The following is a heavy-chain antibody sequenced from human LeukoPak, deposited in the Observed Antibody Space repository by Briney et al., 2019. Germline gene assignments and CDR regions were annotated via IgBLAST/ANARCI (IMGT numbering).Heavy chain of an antibody. Sequence: EASVKVSCKASGYSFTGYYMHWVRQAPGQGLEWMGWINPNSGGTNYAQEFQGRVTMTGDTSINTAYMELNRLRSDDTAVYLCATPYHPHSPNYYDSSGYPYWGQGTLVTVSS. V-gene: IGHV1-2*02. CDR3: ATPYHPHSPNYYDSSGYPY. CDR1: GYSFTGYY. CDR2: INPNSGGT. J-gene: IGHJ4*02. D-gene: IGHD3-22*01.